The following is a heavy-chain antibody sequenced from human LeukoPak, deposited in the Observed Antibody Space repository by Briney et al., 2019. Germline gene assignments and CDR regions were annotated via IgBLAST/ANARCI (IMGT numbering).Heavy chain of an antibody. D-gene: IGHD3-22*01. Sequence: PGGSLRLSCAASGFTFSSYSMNWVRQAPGKGLEWVSYISSSGSTIYYADSVKGRFTISRDNAKNSLYLQMNSLRVEDTAVYFCARDNYDSSTPYYFDYWGQGTLVTVSS. V-gene: IGHV3-48*04. CDR1: GFTFSSYS. J-gene: IGHJ4*02. CDR2: ISSSGSTI. CDR3: ARDNYDSSTPYYFDY.